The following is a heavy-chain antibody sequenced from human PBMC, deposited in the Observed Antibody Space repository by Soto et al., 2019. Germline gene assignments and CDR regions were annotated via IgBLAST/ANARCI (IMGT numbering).Heavy chain of an antibody. V-gene: IGHV2-5*02. Sequence: QITLKESGPTLVKPTQTLTLTCTFSGFSLTTRGVGVGWIRQPPGKALECLALIYWDDDKRYSPSLQSRLSITKVTSKNQVVLTMTNVDPVDTATYYCAHSPNYYQYDWFDPWGQGTLVSVSS. CDR1: GFSLTTRGVG. J-gene: IGHJ5*02. D-gene: IGHD3-16*01. CDR3: AHSPNYYQYDWFDP. CDR2: IYWDDDK.